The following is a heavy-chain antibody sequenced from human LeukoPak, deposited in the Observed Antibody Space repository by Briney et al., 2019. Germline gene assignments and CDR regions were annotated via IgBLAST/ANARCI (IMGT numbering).Heavy chain of an antibody. D-gene: IGHD6-13*01. V-gene: IGHV3-38-3*01. Sequence: GGSLRLSCAASGFTVSSNEMSWVRQAPGKGLEWVSSISGGSTYYADSRKGRFTISRDNCKNTLYLQMNSLRAEDTAVYYCARVGIAAHNYYYYYYMDVWGKGTTVTVSS. CDR2: ISGGST. CDR3: ARVGIAAHNYYYYYYMDV. J-gene: IGHJ6*03. CDR1: GFTVSSNE.